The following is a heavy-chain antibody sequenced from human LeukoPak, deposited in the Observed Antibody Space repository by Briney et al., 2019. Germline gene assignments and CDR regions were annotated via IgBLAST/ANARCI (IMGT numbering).Heavy chain of an antibody. CDR1: GFIVSSNY. CDR3: AREKRLLCFGELVYYYYYYIDV. CDR2: IYSGGST. J-gene: IGHJ6*03. Sequence: PGGSLRLSCAASGFIVSSNYMSWVRQAPGKGLEWVSVIYSGGSTYYADSVKGRFTISRANSKNTLYLQMTSLRGEDTAVYYCAREKRLLCFGELVYYYYYYIDVSGKGTTVTVSS. D-gene: IGHD3-10*01. V-gene: IGHV3-66*02.